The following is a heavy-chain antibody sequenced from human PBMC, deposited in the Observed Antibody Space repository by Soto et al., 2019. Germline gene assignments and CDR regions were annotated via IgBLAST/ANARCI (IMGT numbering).Heavy chain of an antibody. V-gene: IGHV4-31*03. J-gene: IGHJ2*01. CDR1: GFSPTSGGYY. Sequence: QVQLQESGPGLVKPSQTLSLTCTVSGFSPTSGGYYWSWIRQHPGKGLEWIGYIYYSGTVYYSPSLRSRIAISVDTSKNQFSLKLTSVTAADTAVYYCARAGVGPSRSWAGYYFDLWGRGTLVTVSS. CDR2: IYYSGTV. CDR3: ARAGVGPSRSWAGYYFDL. D-gene: IGHD6-13*01.